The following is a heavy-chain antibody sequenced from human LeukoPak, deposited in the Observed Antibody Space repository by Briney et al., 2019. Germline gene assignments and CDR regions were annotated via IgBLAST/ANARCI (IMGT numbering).Heavy chain of an antibody. J-gene: IGHJ4*02. CDR2: IFASGST. V-gene: IGHV4-61*02. CDR3: ARDQYYDSSGYYPLGL. CDR1: GASISSGSYY. Sequence: PSETLSLTCTVSGASISSGSYYWNWIRQPAGKGLEWIGRIFASGSTNYNPSLKSRVTISVDTSKNQFSLKLSSVTAADTAVYYCARDQYYDSSGYYPLGLWGQGTLVTVSS. D-gene: IGHD3-22*01.